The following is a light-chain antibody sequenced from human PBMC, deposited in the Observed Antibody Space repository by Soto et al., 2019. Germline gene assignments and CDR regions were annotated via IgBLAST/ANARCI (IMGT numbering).Light chain of an antibody. J-gene: IGKJ4*01. V-gene: IGKV3-20*01. CDR2: DAS. CDR1: QSVGRNY. CDR3: QQYASSPLT. Sequence: EIVLTQSPGTLSVSPGERATLSCRASQSVGRNYLAWYQQKPGQAPRLLIYDASSRATGIPDRFSGSGSGTDFTLTIRRLEPEDFAVYYCQQYASSPLTFGVGNKVETK.